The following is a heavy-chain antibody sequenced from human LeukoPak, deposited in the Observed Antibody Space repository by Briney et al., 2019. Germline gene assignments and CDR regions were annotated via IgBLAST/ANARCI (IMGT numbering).Heavy chain of an antibody. CDR1: GFTFSDYY. D-gene: IGHD3-22*01. Sequence: PGGSPRLSCAASGFTFSDYYMSWIRQAPGKGLEGVSYISGSGSTIYYADSVKGRFTISRDNAKNSLYLQMNSLRAEDTAVYYCARVGRYYYDSSGFYYVGYWGQGTLVTVFS. CDR3: ARVGRYYYDSSGFYYVGY. J-gene: IGHJ4*02. CDR2: ISGSGSTI. V-gene: IGHV3-11*04.